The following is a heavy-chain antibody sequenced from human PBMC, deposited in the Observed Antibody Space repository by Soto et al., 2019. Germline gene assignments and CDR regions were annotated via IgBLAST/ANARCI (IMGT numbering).Heavy chain of an antibody. Sequence: GGSLRLSCAASGFTFSSYAMHWVRQAPGKGLEWVAVISYDGSNKYYADSVKGRFTISRDNSKNTLYLQMNSLRAEDTAVYYCARDKTSFTMIVVVPSFFDYWGQGTLVTVSS. CDR3: ARDKTSFTMIVVVPSFFDY. D-gene: IGHD3-22*01. J-gene: IGHJ4*02. V-gene: IGHV3-30-3*01. CDR1: GFTFSSYA. CDR2: ISYDGSNK.